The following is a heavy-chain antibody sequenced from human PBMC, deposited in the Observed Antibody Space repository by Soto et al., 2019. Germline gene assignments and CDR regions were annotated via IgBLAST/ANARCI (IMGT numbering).Heavy chain of an antibody. D-gene: IGHD2-21*02. V-gene: IGHV1-58*02. CDR3: AATSCGGDYWGNYYYGMDV. CDR1: GFTFTSSA. J-gene: IGHJ6*02. CDR2: IVVGSGNT. Sequence: QMQLVQSGPEVKKPGTSVKVSCKASGFTFTSSAMQWVRQARGQRLEWIGWIVVGSGNTNYAQKFQERVTITRDMSTSTAYMELSSLRSEDTAVYYCAATSCGGDYWGNYYYGMDVWGQGTTVTVSS.